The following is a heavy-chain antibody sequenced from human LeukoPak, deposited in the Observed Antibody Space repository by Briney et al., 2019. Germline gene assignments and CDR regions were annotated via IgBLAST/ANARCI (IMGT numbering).Heavy chain of an antibody. CDR1: GGSFSGYY. Sequence: SETLSLTCAVYGGSFSGYYWSWIRQPPGKGLEWIGEINHSGSTYYNPSLKSRVTISLDTSRNQFSLKLNSVTAADTAVYFCASVGIKAAVPSDYWGQGTLVTVSS. D-gene: IGHD6-13*01. V-gene: IGHV4-34*01. J-gene: IGHJ4*02. CDR3: ASVGIKAAVPSDY. CDR2: INHSGST.